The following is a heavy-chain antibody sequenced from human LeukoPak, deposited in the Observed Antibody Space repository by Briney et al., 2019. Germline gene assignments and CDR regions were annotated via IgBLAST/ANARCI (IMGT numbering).Heavy chain of an antibody. D-gene: IGHD3-10*01. CDR3: ARERQDTIVHSGAFDI. V-gene: IGHV3-30-3*01. J-gene: IGHJ3*02. CDR2: IASGRSHT. Sequence: GGSLRLSCAASGFTFSTYFMHWVRQAPGKGLEWVAVIASGRSHTFYVESVKGRFTISRDNSKNTLYLQMNSLRAEDTAVYFCARERQDTIVHSGAFDIWGQGTMVTVSS. CDR1: GFTFSTYF.